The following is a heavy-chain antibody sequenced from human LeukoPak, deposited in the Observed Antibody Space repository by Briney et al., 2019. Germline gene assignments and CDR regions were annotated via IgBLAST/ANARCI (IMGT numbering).Heavy chain of an antibody. D-gene: IGHD3-3*01. Sequence: PGASLKISCKGSGYSFTSYWIGWVRPMPGKGLEWMGIIYPGDSDTRYSPSFQGQVTISADKSISTAYLQWSSLTASDTAMYYCATLRDFWVDYWGQGTLVTVSS. V-gene: IGHV5-51*01. J-gene: IGHJ4*02. CDR2: IYPGDSDT. CDR1: GYSFTSYW. CDR3: ATLRDFWVDY.